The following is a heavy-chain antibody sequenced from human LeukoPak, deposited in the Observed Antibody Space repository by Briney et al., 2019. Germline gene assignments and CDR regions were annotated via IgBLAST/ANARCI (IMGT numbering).Heavy chain of an antibody. J-gene: IGHJ2*01. CDR2: IYSGGST. CDR1: GFTVSSNY. V-gene: IGHV3-66*01. Sequence: GGSLRLSCAASGFTVSSNYMSWVRQAPGKGLEWVSVIYSGGSTYYADSVKGRFTISRDNSKNTLYLQMNSLRAEDTAVYYCARDRGYSGYDDPNWYFDLWGRGTLVTVSS. CDR3: ARDRGYSGYDDPNWYFDL. D-gene: IGHD5-12*01.